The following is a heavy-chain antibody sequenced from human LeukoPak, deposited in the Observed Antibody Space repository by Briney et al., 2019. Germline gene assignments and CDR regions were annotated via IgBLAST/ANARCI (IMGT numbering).Heavy chain of an antibody. CDR2: ISWNSGNI. CDR3: AKDVDSSWYLDYFDY. J-gene: IGHJ4*02. Sequence: SLRLSCAASGFTFDDYAMHWVRQAPGKGLEWVAGISWNSGNIGYADSMKGRFTISRDNAKNSLYLEIDSLRPEDTALYYCAKDVDSSWYLDYFDYWGQGTLVTVSS. D-gene: IGHD6-13*01. V-gene: IGHV3-9*01. CDR1: GFTFDDYA.